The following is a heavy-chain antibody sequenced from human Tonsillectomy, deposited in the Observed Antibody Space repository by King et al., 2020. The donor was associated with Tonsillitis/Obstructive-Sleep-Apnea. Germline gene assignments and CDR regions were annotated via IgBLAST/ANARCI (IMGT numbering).Heavy chain of an antibody. D-gene: IGHD3-10*01. V-gene: IGHV3-23*04. CDR2: ISGSGGST. Sequence: VQLVESGGGLVQPGGSLRLSCAASGLTFSSYAMSWVRQAPGKGLEWVSAISGSGGSTYYADSVKGRFTISRDNSKNTLYLQMNSLRAEDTAVYYCAKSLGVLLWFGEFGDAFDIWGQGTMVTVSS. J-gene: IGHJ3*02. CDR3: AKSLGVLLWFGEFGDAFDI. CDR1: GLTFSSYA.